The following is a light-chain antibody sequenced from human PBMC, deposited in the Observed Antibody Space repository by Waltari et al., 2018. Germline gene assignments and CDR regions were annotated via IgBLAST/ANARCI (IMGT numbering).Light chain of an antibody. CDR2: AAS. Sequence: TQLTQSPSSLSASVGDRVTLTCRASQGISNYLAWYQQKLGKAPKLLIYAASTLQSGVPSRFSGSGSGTDFTLTISSLQPEDSATYYCLQLNNHPFTFGPGTKVDIK. J-gene: IGKJ3*01. V-gene: IGKV1-9*01. CDR1: QGISNY. CDR3: LQLNNHPFT.